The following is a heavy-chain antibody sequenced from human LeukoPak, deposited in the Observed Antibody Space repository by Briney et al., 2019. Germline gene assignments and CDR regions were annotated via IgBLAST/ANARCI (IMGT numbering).Heavy chain of an antibody. V-gene: IGHV1-2*02. J-gene: IGHJ6*03. CDR3: ARARRNNGQYCSGATCHNLNYYYFDV. CDR1: GYTFTGYY. D-gene: IGHD2-15*01. Sequence: ASVKVSCKASGYTFTGYYMHWVRQAPGQGLEWMGWINPNSGGTNYAQKFQGRVTMTRDTSISTAYMELTWLTSDDTAIYYCARARRNNGQYCSGATCHNLNYYYFDVWGKGTTVTLSS. CDR2: INPNSGGT.